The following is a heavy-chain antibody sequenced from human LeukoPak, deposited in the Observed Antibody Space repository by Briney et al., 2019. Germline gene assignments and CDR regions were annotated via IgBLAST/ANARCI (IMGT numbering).Heavy chain of an antibody. CDR3: AIIVRFTW. CDR2: ISDSGDTT. D-gene: IGHD3-3*01. Sequence: GVSLRLSCAASGFTFSNYAMTWVRQAPGKGLEWVSAISDSGDTTYYADSVKGRFTISGDNSKNTLYVQMSSLRAEDTAVYYCAIIVRFTWWGQGTLVTVSS. J-gene: IGHJ4*02. CDR1: GFTFSNYA. V-gene: IGHV3-23*01.